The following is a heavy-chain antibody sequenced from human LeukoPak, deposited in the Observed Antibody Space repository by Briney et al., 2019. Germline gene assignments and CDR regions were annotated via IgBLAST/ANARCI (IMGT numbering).Heavy chain of an antibody. CDR1: GGSISSYY. V-gene: IGHV4-59*01. J-gene: IGHJ4*02. D-gene: IGHD3-22*01. CDR3: ASRDSSGYYFGY. Sequence: KPSETLSLTCTVSGGSISSYYWSWIRQPPGKGLEWIGYIYYSGSTNYNPSLKSRVTISVDTSKNQFSLKLSSVTAADTAVYYCASRDSSGYYFGYWGQGTLVTVSS. CDR2: IYYSGST.